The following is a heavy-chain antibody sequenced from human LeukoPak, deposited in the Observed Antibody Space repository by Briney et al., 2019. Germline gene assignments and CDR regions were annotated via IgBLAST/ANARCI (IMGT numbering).Heavy chain of an antibody. CDR2: VHLSGRT. CDR1: GGSFSTTNW. CDR3: AREGGPYRPLDY. Sequence: PSETLSLTCAVYGGSFSTTNWWTWVRQPPGEGLEWIGEVHLSGRTHYNPSLESRVTMSVDMSENHISLRLTSVTAADTAVYYCAREGGPYRPLDYAGQGTLVTVSS. J-gene: IGHJ4*02. V-gene: IGHV4-4*02.